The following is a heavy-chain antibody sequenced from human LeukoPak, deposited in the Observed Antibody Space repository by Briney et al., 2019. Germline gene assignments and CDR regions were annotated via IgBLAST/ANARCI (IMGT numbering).Heavy chain of an antibody. J-gene: IGHJ4*02. CDR2: IIPIFGTA. V-gene: IGHV1-69*13. D-gene: IGHD5-18*01. CDR1: GGTFSSYA. Sequence: SAKVSCKAFGGTFSSYAISWVRQAPGQGLEWMGGIIPIFGTANYAQKFQGRVTITADESTSTAYMELSSLRSEDTAVYYCARADRDTAMVRFDYWGQGTLVTVSS. CDR3: ARADRDTAMVRFDY.